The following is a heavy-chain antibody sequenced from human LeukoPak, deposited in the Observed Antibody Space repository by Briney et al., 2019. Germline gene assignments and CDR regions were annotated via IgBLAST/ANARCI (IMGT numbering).Heavy chain of an antibody. CDR1: GFTFSSYA. J-gene: IGHJ4*02. V-gene: IGHV3-30*04. CDR2: ISYDGSNK. Sequence: GGSLRLSCAASGFTFSSYAMHWVRQAPGKGLEWVAVISYDGSNKYYADSVKGRFTISRDNSKNTLYLQMNSLRAEDTAVYYCARSLIAEFDYWGQGTLATVSS. D-gene: IGHD3-16*01. CDR3: ARSLIAEFDY.